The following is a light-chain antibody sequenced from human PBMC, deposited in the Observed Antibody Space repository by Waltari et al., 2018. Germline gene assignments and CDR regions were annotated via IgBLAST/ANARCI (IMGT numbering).Light chain of an antibody. CDR1: QSVRSN. CDR2: GAS. V-gene: IGKV3-15*01. Sequence: EIVMTQSPATLSVSPGERATLSCRASQSVRSNLAWYQQKPGQAPRRLLFGASTRATGIPARFSGSGSGTEFTLTISSLQSEDFAVYYCQQYNNWPPLTFGGGTKVEIK. CDR3: QQYNNWPPLT. J-gene: IGKJ4*01.